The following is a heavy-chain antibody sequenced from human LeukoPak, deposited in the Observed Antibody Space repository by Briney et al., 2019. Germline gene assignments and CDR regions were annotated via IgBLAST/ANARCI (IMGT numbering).Heavy chain of an antibody. CDR3: AKRDGYNSGPFDY. D-gene: IGHD5-24*01. J-gene: IGHJ4*02. CDR2: ISSSSSYI. V-gene: IGHV3-21*01. Sequence: KPGGPLRLSCAASGFTFSSYSMNWVRQAPGKGLEWVSSISSSSSYIYYADSVKGRFTISRDNAKNSLYLQMNSLRTEDTAVYYCAKRDGYNSGPFDYWGQGTLVTVSS. CDR1: GFTFSSYS.